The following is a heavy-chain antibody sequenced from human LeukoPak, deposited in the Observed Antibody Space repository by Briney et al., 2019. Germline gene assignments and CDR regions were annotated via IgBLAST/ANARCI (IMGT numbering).Heavy chain of an antibody. CDR1: GGSFTNYY. CDR3: ARVGPDTAMVHYYYYYMDV. V-gene: IGHV4-34*01. CDR2: INYSGST. Sequence: SETLSLTCAVYGGSFTNYYWSWIRQPPGKGLEWIGEINYSGSTNYNPSLKSRVTISVDTSKNQFSLKLSSVTAADTAVYYCARVGPDTAMVHYYYYYMDVWGKGTTVTISS. D-gene: IGHD5-18*01. J-gene: IGHJ6*03.